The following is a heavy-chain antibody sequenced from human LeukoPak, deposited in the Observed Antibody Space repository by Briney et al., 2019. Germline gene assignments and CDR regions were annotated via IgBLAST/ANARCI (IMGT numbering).Heavy chain of an antibody. Sequence: GGSLRLSCAASGFIFSGHAMSWVRQAPGKGLEWVSAISGSGGATFYADSVRGRLTISRDNSKNTLYLQMNSLRAEDTALYYCARDNDYTYNYFDYWGQGTLVTVSS. CDR3: ARDNDYTYNYFDY. V-gene: IGHV3-23*01. J-gene: IGHJ4*02. CDR2: ISGSGGAT. CDR1: GFIFSGHA. D-gene: IGHD3-16*01.